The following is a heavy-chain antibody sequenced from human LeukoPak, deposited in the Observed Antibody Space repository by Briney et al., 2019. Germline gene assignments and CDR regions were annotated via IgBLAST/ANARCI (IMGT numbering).Heavy chain of an antibody. CDR1: GYSISSGYY. CDR2: IYHSGST. V-gene: IGHV4-38-2*02. Sequence: SETLSLTCTVYGYSISSGYYWGWIGQPPGKGLEWIGSIYHSGSTYYNPSLKSRVTISVDTSKNQFSLKLSSVTAADTAVYYCASTYYGSGSYYNYWGQGTLVTVSS. D-gene: IGHD3-10*01. J-gene: IGHJ4*02. CDR3: ASTYYGSGSYYNY.